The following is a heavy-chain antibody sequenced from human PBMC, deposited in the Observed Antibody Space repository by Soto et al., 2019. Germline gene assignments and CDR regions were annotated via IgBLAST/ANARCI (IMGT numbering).Heavy chain of an antibody. Sequence: QVQLVQSGAEVKKPGASVKVSCKASGYTFTSYGISWVRQAPGQGLEWMGWINVYNGNTNYAQKLQGRVTMTTDTSTRTAYLDLRSLRSDYTAVYFCARDTSRGEYDYWGQGTLVTVSS. CDR2: INVYNGNT. D-gene: IGHD3-10*01. J-gene: IGHJ4*02. V-gene: IGHV1-18*01. CDR1: GYTFTSYG. CDR3: ARDTSRGEYDY.